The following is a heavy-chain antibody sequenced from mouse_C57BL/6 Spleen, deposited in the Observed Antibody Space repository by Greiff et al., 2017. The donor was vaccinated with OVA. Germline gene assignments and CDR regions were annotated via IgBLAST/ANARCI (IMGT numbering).Heavy chain of an antibody. V-gene: IGHV1-55*01. CDR1: GYTFTSYW. CDR3: ARVYYGYDGGYYFDY. J-gene: IGHJ2*01. CDR2: IYPGSGST. D-gene: IGHD2-2*01. Sequence: VQLQQPRAELVKPGASVKMSCKASGYTFTSYWITWVKQRPGQGLEWIGDIYPGSGSTNYNEKFKSKATLTVDTSSSTAYMQLSSLTSEDSAVYYCARVYYGYDGGYYFDYWGQGTTLTVSS.